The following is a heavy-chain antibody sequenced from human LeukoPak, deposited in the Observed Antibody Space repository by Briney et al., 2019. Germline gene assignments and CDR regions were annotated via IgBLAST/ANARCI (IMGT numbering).Heavy chain of an antibody. CDR3: AKGYYDSYGHDY. J-gene: IGHJ4*02. Sequence: GGTLRLSCAASGFTFSGHGMSWVRQAPGKGLEWVSAISGSGGSTYYADSVKGRFTISRDNSKNTLYLQMDSLRAEDTAVYYCAKGYYDSYGHDYWGQGTLVTVSS. CDR2: ISGSGGST. D-gene: IGHD3-22*01. V-gene: IGHV3-23*01. CDR1: GFTFSGHG.